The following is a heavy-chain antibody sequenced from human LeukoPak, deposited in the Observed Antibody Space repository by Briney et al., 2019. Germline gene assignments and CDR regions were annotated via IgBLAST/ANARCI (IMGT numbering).Heavy chain of an antibody. CDR2: IYYSGST. D-gene: IGHD3-22*01. J-gene: IGHJ3*02. V-gene: IGHV4-31*03. CDR3: AGHGTYEEDAFDI. Sequence: PSETLSLTCTVSGGSISSGGYYWSWIRQHPGKGLEWIGYIYYSGSTYYNPSLKSRVTISVDTSKNQFSLKLSSVTAADTAVYYCAGHGTYEEDAFDIWGQGTVTVSS. CDR1: GGSISSGGYY.